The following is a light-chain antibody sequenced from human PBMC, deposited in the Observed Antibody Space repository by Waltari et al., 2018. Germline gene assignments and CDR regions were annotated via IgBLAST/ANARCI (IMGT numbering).Light chain of an antibody. J-gene: IGLJ1*01. CDR3: SSYISTTTPYV. CDR1: SSDVGGYGF. CDR2: EVT. Sequence: QSALTQPASVSGSPGQSITISCTGTSSDVGGYGFASWYQQYPGKAPKLMIYEVTNRPSGVSNRFSGSKSGNTASLTISGLQAEDEADYYCSSYISTTTPYVFGSGTKVTVL. V-gene: IGLV2-14*01.